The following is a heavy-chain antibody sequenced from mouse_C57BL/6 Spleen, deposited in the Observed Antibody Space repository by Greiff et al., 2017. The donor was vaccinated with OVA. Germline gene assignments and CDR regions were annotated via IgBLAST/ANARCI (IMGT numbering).Heavy chain of an antibody. J-gene: IGHJ4*01. V-gene: IGHV14-1*01. D-gene: IGHD1-1*01. Sequence: EVKLMESGAELVRPGASVKLSCTASGFNIKDYYMHWVKQRPEQGLEWIGRIDPEDGDTEYAPKFQGKATMTADTSSNTAYLQLSSLTSEDTAVYYCTTRYYGSSAMDYWGQGTSVTVSS. CDR3: TTRYYGSSAMDY. CDR1: GFNIKDYY. CDR2: IDPEDGDT.